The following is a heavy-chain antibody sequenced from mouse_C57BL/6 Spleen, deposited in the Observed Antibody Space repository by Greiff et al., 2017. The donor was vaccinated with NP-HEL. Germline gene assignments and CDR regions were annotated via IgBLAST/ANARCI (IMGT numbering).Heavy chain of an antibody. CDR2: INPNNGGT. Sequence: VQLQQSGPELVKPGASVKIPCKASGYTFTDYNMDWVKQSHGKSLEWIGDINPNNGGTIYNQKFKGKATLTVDKSSSTAYMELRSLTSEDTAVYYCARFYGSSLWYFDVWGTGTTVTVSS. V-gene: IGHV1-18*01. J-gene: IGHJ1*03. D-gene: IGHD1-1*01. CDR1: GYTFTDYN. CDR3: ARFYGSSLWYFDV.